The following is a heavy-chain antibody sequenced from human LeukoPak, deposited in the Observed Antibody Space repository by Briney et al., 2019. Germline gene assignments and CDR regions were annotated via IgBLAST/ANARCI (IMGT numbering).Heavy chain of an antibody. J-gene: IGHJ4*02. CDR3: ASPGDCSSNSCYARGPFDY. CDR1: GFTFSSYA. D-gene: IGHD2-2*01. CDR2: ISGSGGIT. V-gene: IGHV3-23*01. Sequence: PGGSLRLSCAASGFTFSSYAMSWVRQAPGKGLEWVSAISGSGGITYYADSVKGRFTISRDNAKNSLYLQMNSLRAEDTAVYYCASPGDCSSNSCYARGPFDYWGQGTLVTVSS.